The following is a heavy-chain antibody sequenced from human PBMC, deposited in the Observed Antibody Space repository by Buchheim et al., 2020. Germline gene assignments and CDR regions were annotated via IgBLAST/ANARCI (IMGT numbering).Heavy chain of an antibody. J-gene: IGHJ4*02. D-gene: IGHD2-2*01. Sequence: QVQLVESGGGVVQPGRSLRLSCAASGFTFSSYGMHWVRQAPGKGLEWVAVISYDGSNKYYADSVKGRFTISRDNSKNTLYLQMNSLRAEDTAVYYCAKLPGLRIRSAIDYWGQGTL. CDR1: GFTFSSYG. CDR2: ISYDGSNK. CDR3: AKLPGLRIRSAIDY. V-gene: IGHV3-30*18.